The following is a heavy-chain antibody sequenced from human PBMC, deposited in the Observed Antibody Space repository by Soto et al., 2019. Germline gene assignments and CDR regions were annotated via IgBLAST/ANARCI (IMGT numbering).Heavy chain of an antibody. V-gene: IGHV3-30*18. CDR2: ISYDGSNK. J-gene: IGHJ4*02. CDR1: GFTFSSYG. CDR3: AKSWSTGSSSSDFDY. D-gene: IGHD6-6*01. Sequence: QAGGSLRLSCAASGFTFSSYGMHWVRQAPGKGLEWVAVISYDGSNKYYADSVKGRFTISRDNSKNTLYLQMNSLRAEDTAVYYCAKSWSTGSSSSDFDYWGQGTLVTVSS.